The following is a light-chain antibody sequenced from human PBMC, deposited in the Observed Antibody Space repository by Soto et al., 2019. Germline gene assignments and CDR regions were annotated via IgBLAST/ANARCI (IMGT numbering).Light chain of an antibody. CDR2: GAI. V-gene: IGKV1-39*01. CDR1: QTIRNY. Sequence: DIQMTQSPSSLSASVGDRVTITCRASQTIRNYLNWYQQKPGKAPKLLIYGAINLHSGVPSRFSGSGSGTDFPLTISSLQPEDFTTYYCQQSYSTPAWTFGQGTKVEIK. CDR3: QQSYSTPAWT. J-gene: IGKJ1*01.